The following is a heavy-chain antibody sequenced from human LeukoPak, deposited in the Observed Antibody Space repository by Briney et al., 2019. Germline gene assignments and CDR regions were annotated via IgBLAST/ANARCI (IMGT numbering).Heavy chain of an antibody. V-gene: IGHV1-69*05. Sequence: SLRVSSTASVGTLTSYAISWVRQAPRQRREWMGGMITIFVTANHAQKCQGRVTITTDESTSTAYMELSSLRSEDTAVYYCATVNLPTGAAYDFWSGAFDYWGQGTLVTVSS. J-gene: IGHJ4*02. CDR1: VGTLTSYA. CDR3: ATVNLPTGAAYDFWSGAFDY. CDR2: MITIFVTA. D-gene: IGHD3-3*01.